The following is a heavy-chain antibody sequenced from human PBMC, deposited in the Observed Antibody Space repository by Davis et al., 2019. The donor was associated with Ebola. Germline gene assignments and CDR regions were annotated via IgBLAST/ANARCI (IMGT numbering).Heavy chain of an antibody. CDR1: EFTFSSYT. Sequence: GESLKISCAASEFTFSSYTMGWVRQAPGKGLEWVSGISSSGGSTYYADSVKGRFTISRDNSKNTVYLQMNSLRDEDTAVYYCAKEAADCGSDCNSLCDYWGQGTLVTVSS. CDR2: ISSSGGST. D-gene: IGHD2-21*02. V-gene: IGHV3-23*01. J-gene: IGHJ4*02. CDR3: AKEAADCGSDCNSLCDY.